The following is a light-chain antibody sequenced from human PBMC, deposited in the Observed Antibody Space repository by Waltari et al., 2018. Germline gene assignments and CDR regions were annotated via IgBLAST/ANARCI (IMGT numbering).Light chain of an antibody. CDR1: QSVSSSY. Sequence: TLSCRASQSVSSSYLAWYQQKPGQAPRLLIYGASSRATGIPDRFSGSGSGTDFTLTISRLEPEDFAVYYCQQYGSSMYTFGQGTKLEIK. V-gene: IGKV3-20*01. CDR2: GAS. CDR3: QQYGSSMYT. J-gene: IGKJ2*01.